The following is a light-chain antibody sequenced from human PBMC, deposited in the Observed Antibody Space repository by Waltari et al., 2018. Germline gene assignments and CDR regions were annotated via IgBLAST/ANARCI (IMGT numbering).Light chain of an antibody. Sequence: QSALTQPASVSGSPGQSITISCTGTSSDVGGNNYVSWYQQHPGKAPKRMISDVSNRPSCVSNLVSGSKSGNAAALTSAGLQAEDESHYYCGSYISSVTLELFGGGTSLAV. V-gene: IGLV2-14*03. CDR2: DVS. J-gene: IGLJ2*01. CDR3: GSYISSVTLEL. CDR1: SSDVGGNNY.